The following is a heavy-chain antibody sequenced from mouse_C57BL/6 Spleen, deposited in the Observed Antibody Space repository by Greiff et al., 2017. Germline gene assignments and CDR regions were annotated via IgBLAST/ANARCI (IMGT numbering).Heavy chain of an antibody. CDR2: IDPSASYT. J-gene: IGHJ4*01. Sequence: QVQLQQPGAELVKPGASVKLSCKASGYTFTSYWMQWVKQRPGQGLEWIGEIDPSASYTNYKQKFKGKATLTVDTASSTAYMQLSSLTSEDSAVYYCARIDSNYGDYYAMDYWGQGTSVTVSS. D-gene: IGHD2-5*01. CDR3: ARIDSNYGDYYAMDY. V-gene: IGHV1-50*01. CDR1: GYTFTSYW.